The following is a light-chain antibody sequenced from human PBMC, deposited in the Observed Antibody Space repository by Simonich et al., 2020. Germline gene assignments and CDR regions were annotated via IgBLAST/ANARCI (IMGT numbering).Light chain of an antibody. V-gene: IGKV4-1*01. Sequence: DIVMTQSPDSLAVALGERAPINCKSSQSVLYSSNNQNYLAWYPRKPGQPPKLLIYWASTRESGVPDRFSGSGSGTDFTLTISSLQAEDVAVYYCQQYYSTPWTFGQGTKVEIK. CDR1: QSVLYSSNNQNY. CDR2: WAS. CDR3: QQYYSTPWT. J-gene: IGKJ1*01.